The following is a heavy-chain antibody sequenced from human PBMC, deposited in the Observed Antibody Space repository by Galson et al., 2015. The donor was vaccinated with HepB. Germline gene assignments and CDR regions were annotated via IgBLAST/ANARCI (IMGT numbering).Heavy chain of an antibody. V-gene: IGHV4-30-4*07. CDR1: GGSISSGGYS. CDR3: ACSMVRGVYYGMDV. J-gene: IGHJ6*02. Sequence: TLSLTCAVSGGSISSGGYSWSWIRQPPGKGLEWIGYIYYSGSTYYNPSLKSRVTISVDTSKNQFSLKLSSVTAADTAVYYCACSMVRGVYYGMDVWGQGTTVTVSS. CDR2: IYYSGST. D-gene: IGHD3-10*01.